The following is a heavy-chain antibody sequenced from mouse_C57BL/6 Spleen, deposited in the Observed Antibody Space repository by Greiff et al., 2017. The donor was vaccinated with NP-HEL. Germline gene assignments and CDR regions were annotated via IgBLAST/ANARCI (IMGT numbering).Heavy chain of an antibody. Sequence: QVQLQQSGAELVKPGASVKLSCKASGYTFTEYTIHWVKQRSGQGLEWIGWFYPGSGSIKYNEKFKDKATLTADKSSSTVYMEISRLTSEDSAVYFCARHEDGLHYVSSYDYAMDYWGQGTSVTVSS. V-gene: IGHV1-62-2*01. D-gene: IGHD1-1*01. CDR1: GYTFTEYT. J-gene: IGHJ4*01. CDR2: FYPGSGSI. CDR3: ARHEDGLHYVSSYDYAMDY.